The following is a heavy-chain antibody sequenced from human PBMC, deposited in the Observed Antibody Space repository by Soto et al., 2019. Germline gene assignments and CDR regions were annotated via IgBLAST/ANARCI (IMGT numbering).Heavy chain of an antibody. D-gene: IGHD6-19*01. J-gene: IGHJ4*02. V-gene: IGHV1-2*06. CDR3: ARELAVAGSWDY. CDR1: GYTFTGYY. CDR2: INPNSGGT. Sequence: QVQLVKSGAEVKKPGASVKVSCKASGYTFTGYYMHWVRQAPGQGLEWMGRINPNSGGTNYAQKFQGRVNMTRDTSISTAYMELSRLRSDDTAVYYCARELAVAGSWDYWGQGTLVTVSS.